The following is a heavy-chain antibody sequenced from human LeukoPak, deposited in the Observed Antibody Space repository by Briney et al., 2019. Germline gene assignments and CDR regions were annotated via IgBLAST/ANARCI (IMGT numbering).Heavy chain of an antibody. CDR3: AKDLGPIAAAGKTFDY. CDR2: ISGSGGST. Sequence: PGGSLRLSCAASGFTFSSYAMSWVRQAPGKGLEWASAISGSGGSTYYADSVKGRFTISRDNSKNTLYLQMNSLRAEDTAVYYCAKDLGPIAAAGKTFDYWGQGTLVTVSS. V-gene: IGHV3-23*01. D-gene: IGHD6-13*01. J-gene: IGHJ4*02. CDR1: GFTFSSYA.